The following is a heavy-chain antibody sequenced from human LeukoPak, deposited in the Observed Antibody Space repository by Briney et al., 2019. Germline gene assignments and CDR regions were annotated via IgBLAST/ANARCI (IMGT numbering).Heavy chain of an antibody. D-gene: IGHD6-6*01. V-gene: IGHV4-34*01. Sequence: SETLSLTCAVYGGSFSAYYWSWIRQPPGKGLEWIGEINHSGSTNYNPSLKSRVTISVDTSKNQFSLKLSSVTAADTAVYYCARGSVAARRFDYWGQGTLVTVSS. CDR3: ARGSVAARRFDY. CDR2: INHSGST. CDR1: GGSFSAYY. J-gene: IGHJ4*02.